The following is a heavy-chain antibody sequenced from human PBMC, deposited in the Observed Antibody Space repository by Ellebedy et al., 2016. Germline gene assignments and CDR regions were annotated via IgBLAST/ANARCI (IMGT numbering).Heavy chain of an antibody. CDR2: ISAYNGNT. CDR3: AREGDYDFWSGYYRGLRWFDP. CDR1: GYIFTSYG. Sequence: ASVKVSCXASGYIFTSYGISWVRQAPGQGLEWMGLISAYNGNTNYAQKLQGRVTMTTDTSTSTAYMELRSLRSDDTVVYYCAREGDYDFWSGYYRGLRWFDPWGQGTLVTVSS. V-gene: IGHV1-18*01. D-gene: IGHD3-3*01. J-gene: IGHJ5*02.